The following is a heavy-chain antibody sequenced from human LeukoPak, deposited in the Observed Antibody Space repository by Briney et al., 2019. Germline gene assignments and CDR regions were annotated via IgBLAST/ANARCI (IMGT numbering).Heavy chain of an antibody. V-gene: IGHV1-18*01. CDR1: GYTFTSYG. CDR3: ARDVLGYCSGGSCYPYYMDV. D-gene: IGHD2-15*01. J-gene: IGHJ6*03. Sequence: GASVKVSCKASGYTFTSYGISWVRQAPGQGLEWMGWISAYNGNTNYAQKLQGRVTMTTDTSTSTAYMELRSLRSDDTAVYYCARDVLGYCSGGSCYPYYMDVWGKGTTVTVSS. CDR2: ISAYNGNT.